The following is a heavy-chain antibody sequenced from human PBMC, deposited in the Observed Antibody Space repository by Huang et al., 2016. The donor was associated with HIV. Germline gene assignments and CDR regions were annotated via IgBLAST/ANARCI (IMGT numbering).Heavy chain of an antibody. V-gene: IGHV3-30*04. CDR1: GFTFTNYA. CDR3: ARGRDGRSGFYFGDFDN. D-gene: IGHD3-22*01. CDR2: ISYTGSNI. Sequence: QVQLVESGGGVVQPGRSLRLSCAASGFTFTNYAMHWVRQATGKWLEWVTLISYTGSNIYNTESVKGRFSISKDDSKSTMFLHMNRLRFEDTAVYYCARGRDGRSGFYFGDFDNWGQGILVTVSS. J-gene: IGHJ4*02.